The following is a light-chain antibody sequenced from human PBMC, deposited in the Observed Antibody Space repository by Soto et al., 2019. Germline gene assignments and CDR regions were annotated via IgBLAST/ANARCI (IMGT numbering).Light chain of an antibody. J-gene: IGLJ1*01. Sequence: QLLLTQPPSVSGAPGQRVTISCTGSSCNIGAGYDVHWYQQLPGTAPKLLIYGNSNRPSGVPDRFSGSKSGTSASLAITGLQAEDEADYYCQSYDSSLSGYVFGTGTQLTVL. CDR1: SCNIGAGYD. CDR2: GNS. CDR3: QSYDSSLSGYV. V-gene: IGLV1-40*01.